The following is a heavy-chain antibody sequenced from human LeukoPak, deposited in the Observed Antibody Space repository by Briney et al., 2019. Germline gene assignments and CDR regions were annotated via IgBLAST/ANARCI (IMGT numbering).Heavy chain of an antibody. CDR2: IWYDGSNK. J-gene: IGHJ4*02. V-gene: IGHV3-33*01. CDR1: GFTFSSYG. Sequence: PGGSLRLSCAASGFTFSSYGMHWVRQAPGKGLEWGAVIWYDGSNKYYADSVKGRFTISRDNSKNTLYLQMNSLRAEDTAVYYCVPTCSSSWPYYFDYWGQGTLVTVSS. CDR3: VPTCSSSWPYYFDY. D-gene: IGHD6-13*01.